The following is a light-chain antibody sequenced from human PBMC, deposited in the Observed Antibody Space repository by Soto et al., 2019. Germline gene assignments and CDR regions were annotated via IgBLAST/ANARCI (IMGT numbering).Light chain of an antibody. CDR2: GAS. CDR3: QQYNNWPPWK. V-gene: IGKV3-15*01. CDR1: QGVSRK. J-gene: IGKJ1*01. Sequence: DIVMTHSPATLSVAPLERAPFSFRSSQGVSRKLAWYQHKPGQAPRLLISGASTGATGIPARFSGSGSGTEFTLTISSLQSEDFAVYYCQQYNNWPPWKCGQGNKGDIK.